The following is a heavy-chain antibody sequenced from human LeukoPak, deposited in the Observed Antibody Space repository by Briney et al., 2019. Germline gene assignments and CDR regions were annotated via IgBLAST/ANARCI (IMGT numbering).Heavy chain of an antibody. Sequence: GGSLRLSCAASGFTFSSYAMHWVRQAPGTGLEWVAVISYDGSNKYYADSVKGRFTISRDNSKNTLYLQMNSLRAEDTAVYYCARESGYSYGYSFDYWGQGTLVTVSS. CDR1: GFTFSSYA. J-gene: IGHJ4*02. CDR2: ISYDGSNK. CDR3: ARESGYSYGYSFDY. D-gene: IGHD5-18*01. V-gene: IGHV3-30*04.